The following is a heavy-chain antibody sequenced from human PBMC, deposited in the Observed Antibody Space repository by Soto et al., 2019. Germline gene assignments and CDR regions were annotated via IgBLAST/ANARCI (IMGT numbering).Heavy chain of an antibody. V-gene: IGHV1-69*06. CDR2: TIPVFNTA. D-gene: IGHD3-10*01. J-gene: IGHJ3*02. CDR3: ARGVYGSGNNSTGPSAVDI. Sequence: QVQLEQSGAEVKKPGSSVKISCKASGGNLSDHGVSWLRQAPGQGLVWGGGTIPVFNTANYAPKFQGRVTLAAHNPTTIADMELGSLTSDDTSFYYCARGVYGSGNNSTGPSAVDIWGQGTLVSVPS. CDR1: GGNLSDHG.